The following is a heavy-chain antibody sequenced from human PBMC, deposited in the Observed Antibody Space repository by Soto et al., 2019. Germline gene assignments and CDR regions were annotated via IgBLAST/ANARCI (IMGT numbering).Heavy chain of an antibody. V-gene: IGHV3-23*01. J-gene: IGHJ4*02. D-gene: IGHD3-10*01. CDR3: AKGLFYGYLVY. CDR1: GFTFIDYD. Sequence: PGGSLRLSCAASGFTFIDYDMSWVRQAPGKGLERVSLISGSGAATYYADSVKGRFTISRDNSKNTLYLQKNSLRAEDTAIYYCAKGLFYGYLVYWGQGTQVTVSS. CDR2: ISGSGAAT.